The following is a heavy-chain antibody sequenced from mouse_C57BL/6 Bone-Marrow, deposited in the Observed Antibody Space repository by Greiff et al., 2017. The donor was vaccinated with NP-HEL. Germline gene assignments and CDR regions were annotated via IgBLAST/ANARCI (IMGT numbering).Heavy chain of an antibody. Sequence: EVQLQQSGPELVKPGASVKISCKASGYTFTDYYMNWVKQSHGKSLEWIGDINPNNGGTSYNQKFKGKATLTVDKSSSTAYMELRSLTSEDSAVYYCARPCIYYYGSSYNWYFDVWGTGTTVTVSS. D-gene: IGHD1-1*01. J-gene: IGHJ1*03. CDR3: ARPCIYYYGSSYNWYFDV. CDR2: INPNNGGT. CDR1: GYTFTDYY. V-gene: IGHV1-26*01.